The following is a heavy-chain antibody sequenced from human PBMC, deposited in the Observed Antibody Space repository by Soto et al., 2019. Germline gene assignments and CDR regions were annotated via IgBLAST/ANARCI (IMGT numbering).Heavy chain of an antibody. J-gene: IGHJ4*02. CDR1: GYTFSSFG. Sequence: QVQLVQSGAEVKKPGASVKVSCKASGYTFSSFGISWVRQAPGQGLEWMGWISADNGNTNYAQKLQGRVTMTTDTSTSTAYVELRSLTSDDTAVYYCARDRGSGWFIYWGQGTLVIVSS. CDR2: ISADNGNT. D-gene: IGHD6-19*01. V-gene: IGHV1-18*01. CDR3: ARDRGSGWFIY.